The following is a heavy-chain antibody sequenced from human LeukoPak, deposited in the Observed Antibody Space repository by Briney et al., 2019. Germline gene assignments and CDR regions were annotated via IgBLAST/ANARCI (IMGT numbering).Heavy chain of an antibody. Sequence: SVKASCKASGGTFSSYAISWVRQAPGQGLEWMGRIIPILGIANYAQKFQGRVTITADKSTSTAYMELSSLRSEDTAVYYCASSYGSGSYYPGPPGYWGQGTLVTVSS. CDR2: IIPILGIA. J-gene: IGHJ4*02. V-gene: IGHV1-69*04. D-gene: IGHD3-10*01. CDR1: GGTFSSYA. CDR3: ASSYGSGSYYPGPPGY.